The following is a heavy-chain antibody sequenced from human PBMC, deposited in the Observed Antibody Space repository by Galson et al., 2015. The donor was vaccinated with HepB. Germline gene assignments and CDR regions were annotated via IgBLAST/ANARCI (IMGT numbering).Heavy chain of an antibody. CDR2: IIPIFGTA. Sequence: SVKVSCKASGGTFSSYAISWVRQAPGQGLEWMGGIIPIFGTANYAQKFQGRVTITADESTSTAYMELSSLRSEDTAVYYCARADPFGVAPVREMYYFDYWGQGTLVTVSS. J-gene: IGHJ4*02. CDR1: GGTFSSYA. V-gene: IGHV1-69*13. CDR3: ARADPFGVAPVREMYYFDY. D-gene: IGHD3-3*01.